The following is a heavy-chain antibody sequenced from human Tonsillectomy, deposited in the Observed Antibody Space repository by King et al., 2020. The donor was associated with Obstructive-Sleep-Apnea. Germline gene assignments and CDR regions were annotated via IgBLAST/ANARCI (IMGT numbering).Heavy chain of an antibody. CDR2: ISPNSGAP. CDR3: ARDMSAYDSTSPAY. CDR1: GYTFTGYY. Sequence: VQLVQSGAEVKKPGASVKVSCKASGYTFTGYYIQWVRQAPGQGLEWMGWISPNSGAPKYAQKFQNRVTMTRDTSIITAYMDLSRLKSDDTAKYYCARDMSAYDSTSPAYWGQGTLVTVSS. D-gene: IGHD3-10*01. V-gene: IGHV1-2*02. J-gene: IGHJ4*02.